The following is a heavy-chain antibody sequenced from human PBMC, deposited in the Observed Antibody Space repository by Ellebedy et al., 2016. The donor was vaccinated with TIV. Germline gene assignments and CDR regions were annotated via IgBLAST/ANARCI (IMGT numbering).Heavy chain of an antibody. Sequence: SETLSLTCTVSGGSISRSSYFWGWIRQPPQKGLEWIGSIYYTGTTFYNPSLKSRVTISVDTSKSQFSLRLTSVTAADTAVDYCARWFGELLYVRWFDPWGQGTLVTVSS. J-gene: IGHJ5*02. V-gene: IGHV4-39*01. CDR1: GGSISRSSYF. D-gene: IGHD3-10*01. CDR2: IYYTGTT. CDR3: ARWFGELLYVRWFDP.